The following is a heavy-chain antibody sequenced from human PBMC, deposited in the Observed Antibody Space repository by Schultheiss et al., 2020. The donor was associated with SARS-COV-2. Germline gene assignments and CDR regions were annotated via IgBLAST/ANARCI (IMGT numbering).Heavy chain of an antibody. Sequence: GGSLRLSCAASGFTFSNYGMRWVRQAPGKGLVWVSRINSDGSSTSYADSVKGRFTISRDNSKNTLYLQMNSLRAEDTAVYYCARDIVAAAFDYWGQGTRVTVSS. D-gene: IGHD3-16*02. J-gene: IGHJ4*02. V-gene: IGHV3-74*01. CDR3: ARDIVAAAFDY. CDR2: INSDGSST. CDR1: GFTFSNYG.